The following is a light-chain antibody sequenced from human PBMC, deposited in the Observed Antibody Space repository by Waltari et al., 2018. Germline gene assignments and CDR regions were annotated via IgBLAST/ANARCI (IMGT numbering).Light chain of an antibody. V-gene: IGKV1-5*03. Sequence: DIQMTQSPSTLSASVGDRVTITCRASQSISSWLAWYQQKPGKAPKLLIYKASSLESGVPSRFSGSGSGTEFTLIISSLQPDDFATYYCQQYNSYSPRAFGQGTKVEIK. CDR2: KAS. CDR3: QQYNSYSPRA. J-gene: IGKJ1*01. CDR1: QSISSW.